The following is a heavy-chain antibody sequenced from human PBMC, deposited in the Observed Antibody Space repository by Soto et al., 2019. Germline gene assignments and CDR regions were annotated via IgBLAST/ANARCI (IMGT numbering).Heavy chain of an antibody. D-gene: IGHD3-10*01. J-gene: IGHJ4*02. CDR1: GFTFSSYS. V-gene: IGHV3-21*01. Sequence: EVQLVESGGGLVKPGGYLRLSCAASGFTFSSYSMIWVRQAPGKGLELVSSISGGSTYVYYADSLKGRFTISRDNTKNSLYLQMNSLRGEDTAVYYCAREDLSCPDYWGLGTLVTVSS. CDR3: AREDLSCPDY. CDR2: ISGGSTYV.